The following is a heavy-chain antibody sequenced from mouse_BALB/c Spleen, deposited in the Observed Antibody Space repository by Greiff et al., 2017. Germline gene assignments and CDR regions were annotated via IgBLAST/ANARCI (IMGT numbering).Heavy chain of an antibody. CDR3: ARKGDYYGSRAFDV. V-gene: IGHV3-8*02. J-gene: IGHJ1*01. Sequence: EVQLVESGPSLVKPSQTLSLTCSVTGDSITSGYWNWIRKFPGNKLEYMGYISYSGSTYYNPSLKSRISITRDTSKNQYYLQLNSVTTEDTATYYCARKGDYYGSRAFDVWGAGTTVTVSS. D-gene: IGHD1-1*01. CDR2: ISYSGST. CDR1: GDSITSGY.